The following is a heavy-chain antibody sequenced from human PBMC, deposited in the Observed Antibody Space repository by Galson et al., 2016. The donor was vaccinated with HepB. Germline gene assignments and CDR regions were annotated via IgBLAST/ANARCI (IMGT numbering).Heavy chain of an antibody. CDR3: ARDHPLYGDFSAFDI. CDR1: GVSIRSGGYY. D-gene: IGHD4-17*01. CDR2: IFYSGAT. Sequence: TLSLTCNVSGVSIRSGGYYWSWIRQHPGKGLEWIGNIFYSGATEYNPSLKSRVTISVDTSKNQFSLKLSSVTAADTAIYSCARDHPLYGDFSAFDIWGPGTMVTVSS. J-gene: IGHJ3*02. V-gene: IGHV4-31*03.